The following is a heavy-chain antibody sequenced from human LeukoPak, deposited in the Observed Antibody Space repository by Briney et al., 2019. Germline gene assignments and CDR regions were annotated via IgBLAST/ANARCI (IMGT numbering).Heavy chain of an antibody. V-gene: IGHV3-48*01. CDR1: GFTFSSYA. CDR2: IGSSGTTI. D-gene: IGHD3-3*01. J-gene: IGHJ6*02. Sequence: GGSLRLSCAASGFTFSSYAMHWVRQAPGKGLEWVSYIGSSGTTIYYADSVKGRFTISRDNAKNSLYLQMNILRAEDTAVYYCARDGNYDYWSAQSAGDGMDVWGQGTTVTVSS. CDR3: ARDGNYDYWSAQSAGDGMDV.